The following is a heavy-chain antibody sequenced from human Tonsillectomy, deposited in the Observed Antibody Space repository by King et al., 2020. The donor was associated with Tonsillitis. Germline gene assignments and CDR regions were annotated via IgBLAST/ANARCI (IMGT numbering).Heavy chain of an antibody. CDR2: IYSGGST. D-gene: IGHD3-10*01. Sequence: VQLVESGGGLVQPGGSLRLSCAASGSTVSSNYMSWVRQAPGKGLEWVSVIYSGGSTYYADPVKGRFTISRDNSKNTLYLQMNRLRAEDTAVYYCARDTTMVRGVIFGAFDIWGQGTMVTVSS. J-gene: IGHJ3*02. CDR3: ARDTTMVRGVIFGAFDI. V-gene: IGHV3-66*01. CDR1: GSTVSSNY.